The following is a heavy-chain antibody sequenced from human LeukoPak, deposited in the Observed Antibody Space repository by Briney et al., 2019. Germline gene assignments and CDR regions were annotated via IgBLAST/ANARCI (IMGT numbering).Heavy chain of an antibody. Sequence: QSGGSLRLSCAASGFTFSSYGMHWVRQAPGKGLEWVAFIRYDGSNKYYADSVKGRFTISRDNSKNTLYLQMNSLRDEDTAVYYCARDHAVGSNDYGMDVWGQGTTVTVSS. CDR3: ARDHAVGSNDYGMDV. CDR2: IRYDGSNK. V-gene: IGHV3-30*02. D-gene: IGHD1-26*01. J-gene: IGHJ6*02. CDR1: GFTFSSYG.